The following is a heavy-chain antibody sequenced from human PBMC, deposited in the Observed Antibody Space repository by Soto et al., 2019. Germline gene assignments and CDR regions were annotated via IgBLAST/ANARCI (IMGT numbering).Heavy chain of an antibody. CDR1: GDTFSSYT. CDR3: ASSLGTVGWFDP. J-gene: IGHJ5*02. V-gene: IGHV1-69*02. CDR2: IIPILGIA. Sequence: ASVKVSCKASGDTFSSYTISWVRQAPGQGLEWMGRIIPILGIANYAQKFQGRVTITADKSTSTAYMELSSLRSEDTAVYYCASSLGTVGWFDPWGQGTLVSVSS. D-gene: IGHD7-27*01.